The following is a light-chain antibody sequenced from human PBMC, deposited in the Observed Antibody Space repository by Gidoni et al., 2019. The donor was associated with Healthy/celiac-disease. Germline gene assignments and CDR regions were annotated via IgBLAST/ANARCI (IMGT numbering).Light chain of an antibody. Sequence: QSVLTQPPSVSGAPAQRVTISCTGSSSNIGAGYDVPWYQQLPGTAPKLLISGNSNRPSGVPDRFSGSKSGTSASLAITGLQAEDEADYYCQSYDSSLSGDWVFGGGTKLTVL. CDR2: GNS. J-gene: IGLJ3*02. CDR1: SSNIGAGYD. V-gene: IGLV1-40*01. CDR3: QSYDSSLSGDWV.